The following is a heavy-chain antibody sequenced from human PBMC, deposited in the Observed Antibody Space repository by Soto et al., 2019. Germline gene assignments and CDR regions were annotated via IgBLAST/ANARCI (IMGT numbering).Heavy chain of an antibody. D-gene: IGHD2-2*03. CDR2: IYATGSA. CDR3: VQVGLKTLGNWIAP. Sequence: PPETLSLTCNVTGASIRGNYWSWIRKPPGTGLEWIGRIYATGSADYNPSLKSRITLSVAMSKKQFSLTLRSATAADTAMYFCVQVGLKTLGNWIAPWG. CDR1: GASIRGNY. J-gene: IGHJ5*02. V-gene: IGHV4-4*07.